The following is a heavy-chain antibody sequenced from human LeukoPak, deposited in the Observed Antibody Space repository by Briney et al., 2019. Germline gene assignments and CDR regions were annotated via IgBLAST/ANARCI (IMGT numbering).Heavy chain of an antibody. CDR2: ISWNSGSI. J-gene: IGHJ4*02. D-gene: IGHD3-3*01. Sequence: GESLRLSCAASGFTFDDYAMHWVRQAPGKGLEWVSGISWNSGSIGYADSVKGRFTISRDNAKNSLYLQMNSLRAEDMALYYCAKDMTVDFWSGYFERWGQGTLVTVSS. V-gene: IGHV3-9*03. CDR3: AKDMTVDFWSGYFER. CDR1: GFTFDDYA.